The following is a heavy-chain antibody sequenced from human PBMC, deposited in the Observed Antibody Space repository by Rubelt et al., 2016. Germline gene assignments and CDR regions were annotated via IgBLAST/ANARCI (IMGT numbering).Heavy chain of an antibody. CDR1: GDSIIRSSHY. J-gene: IGHJ5*02. CDR3: AMFRDISGWGPDP. Sequence: QLQLQESGPGLVKPSETLSLTCSVSGDSIIRSSHYWVWIRQPPDKQLEWIGNIYYSGATYSNPSLKSRVTMSVETSKNQCSLKVTSVTAADTALYYCAMFRDISGWGPDPWGQGTLVTVSS. D-gene: IGHD6-19*01. V-gene: IGHV4-39*07. CDR2: IYYSGAT.